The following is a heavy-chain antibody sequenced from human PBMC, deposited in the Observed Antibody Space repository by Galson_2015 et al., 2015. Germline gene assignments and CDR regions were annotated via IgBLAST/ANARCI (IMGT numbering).Heavy chain of an antibody. CDR2: ITTSGSFT. CDR1: GFTFSNYE. Sequence: SLRLSCAASGFTFSNYEMNWVRQAPGRGLEWVSYITTSGSFTSYADSVKGRFTISRDNAKRSLFLQMNSLRAEDTAVYYCARDSVGATAYYYYYMDVWGKGTTVTVSS. J-gene: IGHJ6*03. CDR3: ARDSVGATAYYYYYMDV. D-gene: IGHD1-26*01. V-gene: IGHV3-48*03.